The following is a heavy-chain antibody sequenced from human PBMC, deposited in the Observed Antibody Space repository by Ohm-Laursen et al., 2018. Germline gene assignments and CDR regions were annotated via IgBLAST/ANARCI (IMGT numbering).Heavy chain of an antibody. CDR1: GFTFSDHG. D-gene: IGHD2-2*03. CDR3: ARGGVGYCSSTSCYMAEYFQH. V-gene: IGHV3-21*01. CDR2: ISFSGSHI. J-gene: IGHJ1*01. Sequence: SLRLSCAASGFTFSDHGMNWVRQAPGKGLEWVSSISFSGSHIYYADSVKGRFTISRDNAKNSLYLQMNSLRAEDTAVYYCARGGVGYCSSTSCYMAEYFQHWGQGTLVTVSS.